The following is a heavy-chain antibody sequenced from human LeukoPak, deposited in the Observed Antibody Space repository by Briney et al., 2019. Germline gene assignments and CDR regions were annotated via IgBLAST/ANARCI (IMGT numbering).Heavy chain of an antibody. D-gene: IGHD3-10*01. J-gene: IGHJ4*02. CDR2: IYPGDSDT. CDR1: GYSFTSYW. Sequence: GGSLRLSCKGSGYSFTSYWIGWVRQMPGKGLEWMGIIYPGDSDTRYSPSFQGQVTISADKSISTAYLQWSSLKASDTAMYYCARLPANMVPYYWGQGTLVTVSS. V-gene: IGHV5-51*01. CDR3: ARLPANMVPYY.